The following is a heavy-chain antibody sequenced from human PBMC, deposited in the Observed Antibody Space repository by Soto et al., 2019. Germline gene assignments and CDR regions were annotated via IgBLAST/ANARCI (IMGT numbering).Heavy chain of an antibody. D-gene: IGHD3-3*01. CDR2: ISAYNGNT. Sequence: ASVKVSCKASGYTFTSSGISWVRQAPGQGLEWMGWISAYNGNTNYAQKLQGRVTMTTDTSTSTAYMELRSLRSDDTAVYYCARSRGLYYDFWSGYPIYGMDVWGQGTTVTVSS. J-gene: IGHJ6*02. CDR1: GYTFTSSG. CDR3: ARSRGLYYDFWSGYPIYGMDV. V-gene: IGHV1-18*01.